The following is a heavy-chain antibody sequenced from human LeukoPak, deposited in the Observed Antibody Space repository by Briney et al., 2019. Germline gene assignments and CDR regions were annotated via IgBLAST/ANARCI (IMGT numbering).Heavy chain of an antibody. CDR2: IYYSGST. J-gene: IGHJ6*03. CDR1: GGSISSADYY. Sequence: SETLSLTCTVSGGSISSADYYWSWIRQPPGKGLEWIGYIYYSGSTYYNPSLKSRVTISVDTSKNQFSLKLSSVTAADTAVYYCARGPDSSSWYYYYMDVWGKGTTVTVSS. D-gene: IGHD6-13*01. V-gene: IGHV4-30-4*08. CDR3: ARGPDSSSWYYYYMDV.